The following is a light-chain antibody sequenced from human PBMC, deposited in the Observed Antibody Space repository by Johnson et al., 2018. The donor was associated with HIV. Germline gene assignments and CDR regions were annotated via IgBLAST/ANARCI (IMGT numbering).Light chain of an antibody. CDR2: ENT. Sequence: QSVLSQPPSVSAAPGQKVTISCSGSSSNIGNKYVSWYQQLPGTAPKLLIYENTKRPSGIPDRFSGSKSGTSATLGITGLQTGDEADYYCGTWDTSLSPGGVFGSGTKVTAL. V-gene: IGLV1-51*02. CDR3: GTWDTSLSPGGV. J-gene: IGLJ1*01. CDR1: SSNIGNKY.